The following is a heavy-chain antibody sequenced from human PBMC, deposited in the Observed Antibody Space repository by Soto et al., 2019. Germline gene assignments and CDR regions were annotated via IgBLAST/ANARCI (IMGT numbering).Heavy chain of an antibody. V-gene: IGHV1-69*01. J-gene: IGHJ3*01. CDR1: GGTFSTSG. D-gene: IGHD3-22*01. CDR2: IIPIFGAS. CDR3: ARDARSGWAHDAFEV. Sequence: QVHLVQSGAEMKKPGSSVRVSCEASGGTFSTSGFGWVRQAPGQGLEWMGGIIPIFGASNYAPKFQGRITISADESTSTSYLEMSGLKSEDTATYYCARDARSGWAHDAFEVWGPGTLIIVSS.